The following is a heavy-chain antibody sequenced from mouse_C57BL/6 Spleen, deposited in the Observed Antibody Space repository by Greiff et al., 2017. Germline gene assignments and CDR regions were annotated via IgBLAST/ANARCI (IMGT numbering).Heavy chain of an antibody. Sequence: QVQLQQSGPGLVQPSQSLSITCTVSGFSLTSSGVPWVRQSPGQGLEWLGVIWSGGSTDYNAAFISRLSISKDNSKSQVFFKMNSLQADDTAIYYCAREFITTEPLYWYFDVWGTGTTVTVSS. D-gene: IGHD1-1*01. CDR1: GFSLTSSG. CDR3: AREFITTEPLYWYFDV. V-gene: IGHV2-2*01. CDR2: IWSGGST. J-gene: IGHJ1*03.